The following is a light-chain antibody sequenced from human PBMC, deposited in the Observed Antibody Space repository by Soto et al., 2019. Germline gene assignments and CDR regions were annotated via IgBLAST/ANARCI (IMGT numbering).Light chain of an antibody. CDR3: QQRSTWLIT. CDR2: DAS. J-gene: IGKJ5*01. V-gene: IGKV3-11*01. Sequence: EIVLTQSPATLSLSPGERATLSCRASQSVSSYLAWYQQKPGQAPRLLIYDASNRATGIPARFSGSGSGTDFTLTISSLVPEDFAVYYCQQRSTWLITFGQGTRLEIK. CDR1: QSVSSY.